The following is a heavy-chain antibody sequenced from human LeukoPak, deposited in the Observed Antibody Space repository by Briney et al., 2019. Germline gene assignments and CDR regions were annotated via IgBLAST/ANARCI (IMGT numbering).Heavy chain of an antibody. CDR2: IYYSGSA. CDR1: GGSVSRISYF. V-gene: IGHV4-39*01. D-gene: IGHD2-2*01. Sequence: SETLALNCGVSGGSVSRISYFWGWIRQPPGKGLQWIGSIYYSGSAYYNPSLQSRVAISVDTSRNQFSLKLTSVTAADTAVYYCAGRPSWTSTSAFDIWGRGTMVTVSP. CDR3: AGRPSWTSTSAFDI. J-gene: IGHJ3*02.